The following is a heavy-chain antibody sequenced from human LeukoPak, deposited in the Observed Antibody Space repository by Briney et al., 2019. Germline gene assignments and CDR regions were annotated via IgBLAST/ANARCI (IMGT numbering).Heavy chain of an antibody. CDR2: ISWDGGST. CDR1: GFTFSTYS. V-gene: IGHV3-43*01. D-gene: IGHD3-22*01. J-gene: IGHJ4*02. Sequence: PGGSLRLSCAASGFTFSTYSMNWVRQAPGKGLEWVSLISWDGGSTYYADSVKGRFTISRDNSKNSLYLQMNSLRTEDTALYYCAKDSRTYYDSSGYLDYWGQGTLVTVSS. CDR3: AKDSRTYYDSSGYLDY.